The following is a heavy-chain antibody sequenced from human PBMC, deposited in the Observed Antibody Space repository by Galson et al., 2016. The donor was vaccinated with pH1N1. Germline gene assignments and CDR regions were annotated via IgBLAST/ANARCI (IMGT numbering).Heavy chain of an antibody. CDR2: TYSGGTT. Sequence: LRLSCAASGFSVTNNYVAWVRQAPGKGLEWVSLTYSGGTTDYAAPVKGRFTTSRDSAENTLYLQMNNLRPEDTAIYYCARDKRRYFDYWGQGTLVTVSS. V-gene: IGHV3-53*01. CDR1: GFSVTNNY. CDR3: ARDKRRYFDY. J-gene: IGHJ4*02.